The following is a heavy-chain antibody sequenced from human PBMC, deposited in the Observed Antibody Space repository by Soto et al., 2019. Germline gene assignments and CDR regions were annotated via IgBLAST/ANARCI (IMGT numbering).Heavy chain of an antibody. V-gene: IGHV2-5*02. D-gene: IGHD2-2*02. CDR2: IYWDDDK. J-gene: IGHJ4*02. CDR1: GFSLSTSGVG. Sequence: QVTLKESGPTLVKPTQTLTLTCTFSGFSLSTSGVGVGWIRQPPGKALEWLALIYWDDDKLYSPSLKSRLTITKDTVKNQVVLTMTNMDSVDTAIYYCAHIRGLNTFPSCACFDFWGQGTLVTVSS. CDR3: AHIRGLNTFPSCACFDF.